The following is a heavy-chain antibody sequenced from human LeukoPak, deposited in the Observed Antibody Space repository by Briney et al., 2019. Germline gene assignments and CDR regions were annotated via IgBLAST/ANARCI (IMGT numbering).Heavy chain of an antibody. J-gene: IGHJ4*02. CDR3: ARGGGYNLAFDY. V-gene: IGHV4-59*01. CDR2: IYDSGST. Sequence: PSETLSLTCSVSGGSISSYYWSWMRPRPGKGLEWIEYIYDSGSTNYTPSLKSRVTISVDTSKNQFSLKLSSVTAADTAVYYCARGGGYNLAFDYWGEGTLVTVSS. D-gene: IGHD5-24*01. CDR1: GGSISSYY.